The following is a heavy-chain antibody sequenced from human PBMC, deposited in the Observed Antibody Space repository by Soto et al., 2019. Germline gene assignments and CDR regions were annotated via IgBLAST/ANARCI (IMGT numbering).Heavy chain of an antibody. CDR1: GDSVSSNSAA. J-gene: IGHJ5*02. CDR3: ARDRGPIAADGRWKKDWLDT. Sequence: PSQTLSLTCAISGDSVSSNSAAWNWIRQSPSRGLEWLGRTYYRSKWYNDYAVSVKSRITINPDTSKNQFSLQLNSVTPEDTAVYYCARDRGPIAADGRWKKDWLDTWRAGTLVTVYS. CDR2: TYYRSKWYN. D-gene: IGHD6-13*01. V-gene: IGHV6-1*01.